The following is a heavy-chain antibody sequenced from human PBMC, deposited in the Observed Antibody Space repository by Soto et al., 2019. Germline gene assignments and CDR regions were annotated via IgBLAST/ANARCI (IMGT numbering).Heavy chain of an antibody. CDR2: ISYDGSNK. CDR3: ARFDSSGSNFDN. CDR1: GFTFSSYA. V-gene: IGHV3-30-3*01. J-gene: IGHJ4*02. Sequence: GGSLRLSCAPSGFTFSSYAMHWVRQAPGKGLGWVAVISYDGSNKYYADSVKGRFTISRDNSKNTLYLQMNSPRAEDTAVYYCARFDSSGSNFDNSGQGTLVSVSS. D-gene: IGHD3-22*01.